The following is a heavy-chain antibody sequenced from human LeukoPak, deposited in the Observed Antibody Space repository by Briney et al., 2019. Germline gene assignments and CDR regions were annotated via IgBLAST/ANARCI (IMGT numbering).Heavy chain of an antibody. Sequence: GGSLRLSCAASGFTFSSYGMHWVRQAPGKGLEWVAVISYDGSNKYYADSVKGRFTISRDNSKNTLYLQMNSLRAEDTAVYYCARDPAYDFWSSFDYWGQGTLVTVSS. CDR3: ARDPAYDFWSSFDY. V-gene: IGHV3-30*03. D-gene: IGHD3-3*01. CDR1: GFTFSSYG. CDR2: ISYDGSNK. J-gene: IGHJ4*02.